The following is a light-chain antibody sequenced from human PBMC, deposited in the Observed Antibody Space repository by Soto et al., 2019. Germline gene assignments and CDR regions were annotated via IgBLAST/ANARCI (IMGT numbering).Light chain of an antibody. CDR2: GAS. Sequence: ELVLTQSPGTLSLSPGERATLSCRASQSVSSSYLAWYQQKPGQAPRLLIYGASNRATGIPDRLSGSGSGTDFTLTISRLEPEDFAVYFCQQYGRSPPFTFGQGTKVEIK. CDR1: QSVSSSY. J-gene: IGKJ2*01. CDR3: QQYGRSPPFT. V-gene: IGKV3-20*01.